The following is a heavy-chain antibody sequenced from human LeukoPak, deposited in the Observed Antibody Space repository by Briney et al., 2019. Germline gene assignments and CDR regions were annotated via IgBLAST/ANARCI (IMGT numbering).Heavy chain of an antibody. J-gene: IGHJ4*02. V-gene: IGHV1-2*02. Sequence: ASVKVSCKVSGYTLTELSMHWVRQAPGQGLEWMGWINPNSGGTNYAQKFQGRVTMTRDTSISTAYMELSRLRSDDTAVYYCARDLFQFDYWGQGTLVTVSS. CDR3: ARDLFQFDY. CDR2: INPNSGGT. D-gene: IGHD2-21*01. CDR1: GYTLTELS.